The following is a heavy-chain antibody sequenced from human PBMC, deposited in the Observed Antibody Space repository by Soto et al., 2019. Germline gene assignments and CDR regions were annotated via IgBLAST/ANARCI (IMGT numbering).Heavy chain of an antibody. J-gene: IGHJ4*02. CDR1: GFSLSSSGVG. V-gene: IGHV2-5*02. D-gene: IGHD5-18*01. CDR2: IYWDDDK. CDR3: AHAWIQLWTY. Sequence: QITLKESGPTLVKPTQTLTLTCTFSGFSLSSSGVGVGWLRQPPGKALELLTLIYWDDDKHYSPSVKRRLTITKDASKNQMVLTMTNMDPVDTATYYCAHAWIQLWTYWGQGTLVTVSS.